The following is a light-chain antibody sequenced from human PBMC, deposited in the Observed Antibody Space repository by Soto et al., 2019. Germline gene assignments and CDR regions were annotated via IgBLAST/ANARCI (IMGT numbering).Light chain of an antibody. CDR2: TAS. J-gene: IGKJ1*01. CDR1: QGISNY. V-gene: IGKV1-27*01. Sequence: DLQMTQSPSSLSASVGDRVTTTCRASQGISNYLAWYQQKRGKVPKLLIYTASTLQSGVPSRFSGSGSGTDFTLTISSLQTEDVATYYCQKYNKAPWTFGQGTKVDIK. CDR3: QKYNKAPWT.